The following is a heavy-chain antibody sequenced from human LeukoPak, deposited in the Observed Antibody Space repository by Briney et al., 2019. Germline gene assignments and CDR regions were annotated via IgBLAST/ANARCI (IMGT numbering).Heavy chain of an antibody. V-gene: IGHV4-59*12. CDR1: GGSISSYY. CDR2: IYYRGST. D-gene: IGHD3-3*01. Sequence: KASETLSLTCNVSGGSISSYYWGWIRQPPGKGLEWIGYIYYRGSTDYNPSLKSRVSISLGTSKNQFSLKLSSLTAADTAVYYCARGGRTIFGVVIRPFDYWGQGTLVTVSS. J-gene: IGHJ4*02. CDR3: ARGGRTIFGVVIRPFDY.